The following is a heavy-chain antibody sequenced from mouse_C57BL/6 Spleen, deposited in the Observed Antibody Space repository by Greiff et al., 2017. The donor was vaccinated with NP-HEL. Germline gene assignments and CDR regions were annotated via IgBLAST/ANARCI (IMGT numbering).Heavy chain of an antibody. J-gene: IGHJ4*01. V-gene: IGHV5-17*01. CDR1: GFTFSDYG. D-gene: IGHD1-1*01. CDR3: ARGFITTVDAMDY. Sequence: EVMLVESGGGLVKPGGSLKLSCAASGFTFSDYGMHWVRQAPEKGLEWVAYISSGSSTIYYADTVKGRFTISRDNAKNTLFLQMTSLRSEDTAMYYCARGFITTVDAMDYWGQGTSVTVSS. CDR2: ISSGSSTI.